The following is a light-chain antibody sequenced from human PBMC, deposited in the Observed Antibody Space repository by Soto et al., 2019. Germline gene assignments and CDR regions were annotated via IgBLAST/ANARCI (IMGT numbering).Light chain of an antibody. J-gene: IGKJ1*01. CDR2: AAS. CDR3: QQGYSTPPT. V-gene: IGKV1-39*01. Sequence: DIQMTQSPSSLSASVGDRVTITCRASQSISSYLNWYQHKPGKAPKLLIYAASSLQRGVPSRFSGSGSGTDFTLTISSLQPEDFATHYYQQGYSTPPTFGQGTKVEVK. CDR1: QSISSY.